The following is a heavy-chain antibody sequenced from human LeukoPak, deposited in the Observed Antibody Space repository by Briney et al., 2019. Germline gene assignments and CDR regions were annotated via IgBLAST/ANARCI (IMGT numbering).Heavy chain of an antibody. Sequence: SVKVSCKASGGTFSNYAISWVRQAPGQELEWMGRIIPIFGTTNYAQKFQGRVTITTDESTSTAYMELTSLRSEDTAVYYCARDQGYGAYGLDYWGQGTLVTVSS. CDR1: GGTFSNYA. J-gene: IGHJ4*02. V-gene: IGHV1-69*05. D-gene: IGHD4/OR15-4a*01. CDR3: ARDQGYGAYGLDY. CDR2: IIPIFGTT.